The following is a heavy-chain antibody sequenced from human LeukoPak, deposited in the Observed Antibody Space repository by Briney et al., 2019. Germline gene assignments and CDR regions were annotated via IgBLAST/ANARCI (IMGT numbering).Heavy chain of an antibody. CDR2: IRGDGGS. CDR1: GFTVSSSY. CDR3: AKGRFTQSIFDG. V-gene: IGHV3-53*01. J-gene: IGHJ4*02. D-gene: IGHD3-10*01. Sequence: GGSLRLSCAASGFTVSSSYLSWVRQAPGKGLEWVSGIRGDGGSYYAASVKGRFTISRDNSKNTVSLQLNSLKVEDTALYYCAKGRFTQSIFDGWGQGTLVTVSS.